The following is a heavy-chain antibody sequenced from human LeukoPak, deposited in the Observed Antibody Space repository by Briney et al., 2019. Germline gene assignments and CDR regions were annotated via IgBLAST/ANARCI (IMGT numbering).Heavy chain of an antibody. D-gene: IGHD6-13*01. J-gene: IGHJ6*03. CDR3: ARCPIPRYSSSWDYYYYYMDV. Sequence: SETLSLTCTVSGGSISSYYWSWIRQPAGKGLEWIGRIYTSGSTNYNPSLKSRVTMSVDTSKNQFSLKLSSVTAADTAVYYCARCPIPRYSSSWDYYYYYMDVRGKGTTVTVSS. V-gene: IGHV4-4*07. CDR2: IYTSGST. CDR1: GGSISSYY.